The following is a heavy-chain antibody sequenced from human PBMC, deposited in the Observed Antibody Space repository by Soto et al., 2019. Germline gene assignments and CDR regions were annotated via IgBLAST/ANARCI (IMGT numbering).Heavy chain of an antibody. Sequence: QVQLVQSGAEVKKPGSSVKVSCKASGGTFSSYTISWVRQAPGQGLEWMGRIIPILGIANYAQKFQGRVTITADKSTSTAYMELSSLRSEDTAVYYYARAIAPGQEFDWFDPWGQGTLVTVSS. CDR2: IIPILGIA. CDR1: GGTFSSYT. D-gene: IGHD3-10*01. J-gene: IGHJ5*02. V-gene: IGHV1-69*02. CDR3: ARAIAPGQEFDWFDP.